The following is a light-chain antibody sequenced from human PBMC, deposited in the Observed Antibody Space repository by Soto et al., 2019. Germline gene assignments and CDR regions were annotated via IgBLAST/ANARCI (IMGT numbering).Light chain of an antibody. CDR2: KVS. CDR3: MQSIEPS. V-gene: IGKV2D-29*01. Sequence: DIVLTQTPLSLSVTPGQPASISCKSSQSLLDDVGRTFLYWYVQKTGQPPQLLMWKVSNRHAGVPDRFSGSGSGTDFTLKISRLEAEDVGVYYCMQSIEPSFGGGTKVEIK. J-gene: IGKJ4*01. CDR1: QSLLDDVGRTF.